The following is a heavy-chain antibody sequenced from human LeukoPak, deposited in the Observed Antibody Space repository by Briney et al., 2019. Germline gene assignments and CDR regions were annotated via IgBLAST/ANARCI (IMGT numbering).Heavy chain of an antibody. Sequence: GGSLRVSCSASGFTFSASAMHWVRQAPGKVPQFVSAITTNGRNTYYADSVKGRFTISGDNSKSTLDLQMRSLRAEDTAVYYCVRDLTWGQGTLVTVSS. V-gene: IGHV3-64D*06. CDR2: ITTNGRNT. CDR3: VRDLT. J-gene: IGHJ4*02. CDR1: GFTFSASA. D-gene: IGHD4/OR15-4a*01.